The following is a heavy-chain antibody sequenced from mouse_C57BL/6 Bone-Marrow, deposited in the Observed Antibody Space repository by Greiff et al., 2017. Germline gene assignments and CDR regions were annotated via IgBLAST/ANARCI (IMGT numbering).Heavy chain of an antibody. J-gene: IGHJ4*01. V-gene: IGHV1-15*01. Sequence: VQLQQSGAELVRPGASVTLSCKASGYTFTDYEMHWVKQTPVHGLEWIGAIDPETGGTAYNQKFKGKAILTADKSSSTAYMALRRLTSEDSAVYYCTRNELDYWGQGTSVTVSS. CDR2: IDPETGGT. CDR3: TRNELDY. CDR1: GYTFTDYE.